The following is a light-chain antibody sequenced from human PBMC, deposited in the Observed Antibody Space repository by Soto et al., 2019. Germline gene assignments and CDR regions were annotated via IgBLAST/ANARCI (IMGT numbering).Light chain of an antibody. J-gene: IGKJ4*01. CDR3: QQRSNWPPFT. V-gene: IGKV3-11*01. Sequence: EIALTPSPPPLSLSXVVRATLSXXXSQSVSRYLAWYQQKPGQAPRLLIYDASNRATGIPARFSGSGSGTDFTLTISSLEPEDFALYYCQQRSNWPPFTFGGGTKVDI. CDR2: DAS. CDR1: QSVSRY.